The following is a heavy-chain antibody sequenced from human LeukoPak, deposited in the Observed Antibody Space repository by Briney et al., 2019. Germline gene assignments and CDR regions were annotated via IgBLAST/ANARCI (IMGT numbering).Heavy chain of an antibody. CDR3: ARVSWPPGSIWDYFDY. Sequence: SSETLSLTCTVSGGSISNYYWSWICQPPGKGLEWRGYISYSASSNYNPSLKSRVSISVDKSKNKFSLKLNSVTAADTAVYYCARVSWPPGSIWDYFDYWGQGTLVTVTS. J-gene: IGHJ4*02. CDR2: ISYSASS. V-gene: IGHV4-59*01. CDR1: GGSISNYY. D-gene: IGHD3-10*01.